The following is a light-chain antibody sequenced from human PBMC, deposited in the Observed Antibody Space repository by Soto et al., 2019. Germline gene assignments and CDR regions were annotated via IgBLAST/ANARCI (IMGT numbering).Light chain of an antibody. CDR2: EVS. CDR1: SSDVGGYRY. J-gene: IGLJ1*01. Sequence: SVLAQPASVSGSPGQSITISCTGTSSDVGGYRYVSWFQQHPGKAPKLMIYEVSNRPSGVSIRFSGSKSGNTASLTISGLQAEDEADYYCSSYSSSNTPYVLGTGTKVTLL. CDR3: SSYSSSNTPYV. V-gene: IGLV2-14*01.